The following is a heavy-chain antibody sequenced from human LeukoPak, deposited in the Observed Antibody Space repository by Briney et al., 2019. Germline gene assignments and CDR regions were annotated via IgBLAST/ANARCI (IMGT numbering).Heavy chain of an antibody. J-gene: IGHJ4*02. D-gene: IGHD5-24*01. CDR3: ARGVEMATIKAFDYFDY. V-gene: IGHV4-59*01. CDR2: IYYSGST. CDR1: GGSISSYY. Sequence: PSETLSLTCTASGGSISSYYWSWIRQPPGKGLEWIGYIYYSGSTNYNPSLKSRVTISVDTSKNQFSLKLSSVTAADTAVYYCARGVEMATIKAFDYFDYWGQGTLVTVSS.